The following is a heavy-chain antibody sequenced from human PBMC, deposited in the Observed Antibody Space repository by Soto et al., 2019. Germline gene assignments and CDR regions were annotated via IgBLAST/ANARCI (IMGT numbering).Heavy chain of an antibody. Sequence: QVQLVQSGAEVKKPGASVKVSCKASGYTFTSYGISWVRQAPGQGLEWMGWISAYNGNTNYAQKLQGRVTMTTDTSTSTAYIELRSLRADDTAVYYCARALEPLSAMVRFDYWGQGTLVTVSS. J-gene: IGHJ4*02. CDR1: GYTFTSYG. CDR3: ARALEPLSAMVRFDY. V-gene: IGHV1-18*01. D-gene: IGHD5-18*01. CDR2: ISAYNGNT.